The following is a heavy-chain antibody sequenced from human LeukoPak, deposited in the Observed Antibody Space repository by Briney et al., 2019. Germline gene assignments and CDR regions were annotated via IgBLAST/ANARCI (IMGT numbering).Heavy chain of an antibody. J-gene: IGHJ4*02. Sequence: GGSLRLSCAASGFTFSSYGMHWVRQAPGKGLEWVAVISYDGGNKYYADSVKGRFTISRDNSKNTLYLQMNSLRAEDTAVYYCAKNRQWRAFREYYFDYWGQGTLVTVSS. CDR2: ISYDGGNK. V-gene: IGHV3-30*18. CDR3: AKNRQWRAFREYYFDY. CDR1: GFTFSSYG. D-gene: IGHD3-3*02.